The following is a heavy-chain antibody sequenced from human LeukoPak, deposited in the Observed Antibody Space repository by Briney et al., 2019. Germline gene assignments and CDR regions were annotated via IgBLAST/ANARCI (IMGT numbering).Heavy chain of an antibody. CDR3: TRDHPYSGYDWGPDAFDI. Sequence: GASVKVSCKASGYTFTSYGISWVRQAPGQGLEWMGWISAYNGNTNYAQELQGRVTMTTDTSTSTVYMELRSLRSDDTAVYYCTRDHPYSGYDWGPDAFDIWGQGTMVTVSS. J-gene: IGHJ3*02. CDR2: ISAYNGNT. D-gene: IGHD5-12*01. CDR1: GYTFTSYG. V-gene: IGHV1-18*01.